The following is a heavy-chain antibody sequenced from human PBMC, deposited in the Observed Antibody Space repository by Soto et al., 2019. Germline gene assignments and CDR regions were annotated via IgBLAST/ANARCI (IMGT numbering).Heavy chain of an antibody. D-gene: IGHD6-6*01. CDR2: INAGNGNT. CDR3: AAFSSSEDYGMDV. V-gene: IGHV1-3*01. J-gene: IGHJ6*02. Sequence: ASVKVSCKAPGYTFTNYAMHWVRQAPGQRLEWMGWINAGNGNTKYSQKFQGRVTITRDTSASTAYMELSSLRSEDTAVYYCAAFSSSEDYGMDVWGQGTTVTVS. CDR1: GYTFTNYA.